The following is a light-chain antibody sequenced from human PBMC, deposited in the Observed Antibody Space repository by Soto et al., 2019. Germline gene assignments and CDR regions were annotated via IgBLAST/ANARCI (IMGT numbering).Light chain of an antibody. V-gene: IGKV1-5*03. Sequence: DIQMTQSPSTLSASVGDRVTITCRASQSISSWLAWYQQKPGKAPKVLIYKASSLESGVPSRFSGSGSGTEFTLTSSSLQPDDFATYYCQQYNSYPFTFGPGTKVDIK. CDR2: KAS. J-gene: IGKJ3*01. CDR3: QQYNSYPFT. CDR1: QSISSW.